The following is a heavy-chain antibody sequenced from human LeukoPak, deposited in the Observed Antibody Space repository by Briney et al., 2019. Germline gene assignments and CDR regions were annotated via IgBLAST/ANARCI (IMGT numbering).Heavy chain of an antibody. D-gene: IGHD3-9*01. Sequence: ASVKVSCKASGYTFTSYYMHWVRQAPGEGLEWMGWINPNSGGTNYAQKFQGRVTMTRDTSISTAYMELSRLRSDDTAVYYCARADTGYDAFDIWGQGTMVTVSS. CDR1: GYTFTSYY. V-gene: IGHV1-2*02. J-gene: IGHJ3*02. CDR3: ARADTGYDAFDI. CDR2: INPNSGGT.